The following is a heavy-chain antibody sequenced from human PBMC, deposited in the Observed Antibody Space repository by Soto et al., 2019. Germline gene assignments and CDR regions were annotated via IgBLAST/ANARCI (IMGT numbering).Heavy chain of an antibody. CDR1: GYTCTSYG. J-gene: IGHJ4*02. D-gene: IGHD2-15*01. V-gene: IGHV1-18*01. Sequence: QVQLVQSGGEVKQPGASVKVSCKASGYTCTSYGISWVRQAPGQRLESMVWISAYNGHTDHAQKLQGRGTMTTDTSTSTAYMELRSLRSDDTAVYYCGRVDDIVVVAAESWGMGTLVTVSS. CDR3: GRVDDIVVVAAES. CDR2: ISAYNGHT.